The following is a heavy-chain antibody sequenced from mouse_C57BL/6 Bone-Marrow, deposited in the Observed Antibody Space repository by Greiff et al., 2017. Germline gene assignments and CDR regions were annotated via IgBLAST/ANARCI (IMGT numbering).Heavy chain of an antibody. D-gene: IGHD1-1*01. CDR3: AEFPYYYGSSYGGFAY. CDR1: GYTFTDYY. Sequence: EVQLQQSGPELVKPGASVKISCKASGYTFTDYYMNWVKQSHGKSLEWIGDINPNNGGTSYNQKFKGKATLTVDKSSSTAYMELRSLTSEDSAVYYCAEFPYYYGSSYGGFAYWGQGTLVTVSA. CDR2: INPNNGGT. V-gene: IGHV1-26*01. J-gene: IGHJ3*01.